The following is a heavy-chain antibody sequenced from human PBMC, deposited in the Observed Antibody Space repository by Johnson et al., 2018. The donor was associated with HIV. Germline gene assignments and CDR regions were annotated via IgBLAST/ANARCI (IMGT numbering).Heavy chain of an antibody. D-gene: IGHD2-15*01. J-gene: IGHJ3*02. CDR1: GFTFDDYG. V-gene: IGHV3-20*04. CDR2: INWNCGST. Sequence: VQLVESGGGVVRPGGSLRLSCAASGFTFDDYGMSWVRQAPGKGLEWVSGINWNCGSTDYADSVKGRFTISRDNAKNTLYLQMNSLRSEDTAIYYCAKVGLGHRNGFDIWGQGTMVTVSS. CDR3: AKVGLGHRNGFDI.